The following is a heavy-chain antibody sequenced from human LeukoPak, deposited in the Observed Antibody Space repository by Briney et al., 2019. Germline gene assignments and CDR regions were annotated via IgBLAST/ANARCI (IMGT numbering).Heavy chain of an antibody. J-gene: IGHJ3*02. D-gene: IGHD2-21*02. Sequence: SETQSLTCTVSGGSINSYYWSWIRQPPGKGLEWIGYIFNGGRTNYNPSLRSRVTMSLDTSKNQFSLKLTSLTAADTAVYYCTGRQHIVAVTATRGSFDMWGQGTMVTVSS. CDR3: TGRQHIVAVTATRGSFDM. CDR2: IFNGGRT. CDR1: GGSINSYY. V-gene: IGHV4-59*01.